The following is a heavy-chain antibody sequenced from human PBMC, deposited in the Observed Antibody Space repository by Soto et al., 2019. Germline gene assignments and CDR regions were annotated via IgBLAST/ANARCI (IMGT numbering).Heavy chain of an antibody. V-gene: IGHV3-30*18. CDR1: GFTFSSYG. D-gene: IGHD3-16*01. J-gene: IGHJ6*02. Sequence: PGGSLRLSCAASGFTFSSYGMHWVRQAPGKGLEWVAVVSSDGSNKYYADSVKGRFTISRDNSKNTLYLQMNSLRAEDTAVYYCVNGGEAPATDYYYYHGMDVWGQGTKVTVSS. CDR2: VSSDGSNK. CDR3: VNGGEAPATDYYYYHGMDV.